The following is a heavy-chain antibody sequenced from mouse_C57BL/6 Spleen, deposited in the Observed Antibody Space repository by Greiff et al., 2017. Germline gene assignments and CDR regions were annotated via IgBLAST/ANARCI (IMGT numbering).Heavy chain of an antibody. D-gene: IGHD2-2*01. CDR2: INPSSGYT. CDR1: GYTFTSYT. CDR3: ARGMVTYFDY. V-gene: IGHV1-4*01. J-gene: IGHJ2*01. Sequence: QVQLQQSGAELARPGASVKMSCKASGYTFTSYTMHWVKQRPGQGLEWIGYINPSSGYTKYNQKFKDKATLTADKSASTAYMQLSSLTSEDSAVYYCARGMVTYFDYWGQGTTLTVSS.